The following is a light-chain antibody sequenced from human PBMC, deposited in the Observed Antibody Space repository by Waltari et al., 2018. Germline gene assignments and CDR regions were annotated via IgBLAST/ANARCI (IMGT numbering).Light chain of an antibody. V-gene: IGLV1-51*02. CDR1: SSNLGDNY. Sequence: QSVLTQPPSVSAAPGQRVTISCSGGSSNLGDNYVSWYRQFPGTAPKLFIYEDSERPSGIPGRFSGSKSGTSATLDITGLQAGDEADYYCGTWDSSLSGAVFGGGTHLTVL. CDR2: EDS. CDR3: GTWDSSLSGAV. J-gene: IGLJ7*01.